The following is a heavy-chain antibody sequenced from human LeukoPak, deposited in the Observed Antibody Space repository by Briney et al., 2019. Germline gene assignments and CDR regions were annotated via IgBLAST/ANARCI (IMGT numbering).Heavy chain of an antibody. J-gene: IGHJ2*01. Sequence: GALRLSCAASGFTFRLYAMTWVRQAPGKGLEWVSAISGNADTTYYADSVEGRFTISRDNSKNTLFLQMNNLRAEDTALYYCAGYTFGYWYFDLWGRGTLVTVSS. V-gene: IGHV3-23*01. CDR2: ISGNADTT. CDR3: AGYTFGYWYFDL. D-gene: IGHD5-18*01. CDR1: GFTFRLYA.